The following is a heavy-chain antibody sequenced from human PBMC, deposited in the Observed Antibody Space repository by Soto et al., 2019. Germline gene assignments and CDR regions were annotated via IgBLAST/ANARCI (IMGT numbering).Heavy chain of an antibody. CDR3: ARGIRNYYGVDV. V-gene: IGHV3-74*01. J-gene: IGHJ6*02. CDR1: GFTFSTYW. Sequence: EVQLVESGGGLVQPGGSLRLSCAASGFTFSTYWMHWVRQAPGTGLEWVSRFKGDGSSTSYADSVKGRFTISRDNAKNTLYVQMNSLGAEDTAVYWCARGIRNYYGVDVWGQGTTVTVSS. CDR2: FKGDGSST.